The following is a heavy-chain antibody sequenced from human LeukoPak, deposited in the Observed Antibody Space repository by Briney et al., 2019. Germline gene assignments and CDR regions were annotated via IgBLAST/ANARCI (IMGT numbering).Heavy chain of an antibody. CDR2: ISSSGSTI. CDR3: ARFMRSSYDREKAVQH. Sequence: PSGGSLRLSRAASGFTFSSYEMNWVRQAPGKGLEWVSYISSSGSTIYYADSVKGRFTISRDNAKNSLYLQMNRLRAEDTAVYYCARFMRSSYDREKAVQHWGQGTLVTVSS. J-gene: IGHJ1*01. V-gene: IGHV3-48*03. CDR1: GFTFSSYE. D-gene: IGHD3-22*01.